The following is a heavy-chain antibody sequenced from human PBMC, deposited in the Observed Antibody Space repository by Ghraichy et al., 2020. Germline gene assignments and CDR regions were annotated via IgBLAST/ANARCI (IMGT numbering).Heavy chain of an antibody. V-gene: IGHV3-21*01. CDR3: ARDLEVATLSAGMDV. D-gene: IGHD6-6*01. Sequence: GGSLRLSCAASGFTFSSYSLNWVRQAPGKGLEWVSSISSSSSYIYYADSLKGRFTISRDNAKNSLYLQMSGLRAEDTAVYYCARDLEVATLSAGMDVWGQGTAVTVSS. J-gene: IGHJ6*02. CDR2: ISSSSSYI. CDR1: GFTFSSYS.